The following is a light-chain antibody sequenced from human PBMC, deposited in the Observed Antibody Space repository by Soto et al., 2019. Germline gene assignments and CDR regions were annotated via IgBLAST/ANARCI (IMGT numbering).Light chain of an antibody. V-gene: IGKV1-39*01. CDR2: SAS. J-gene: IGKJ3*01. CDR3: QQSYTTLFT. Sequence: IQLPQSPSSLSASVGDRVTITCRASQTISSHLNWYQQKPGIAPKLLIYSASSLQSGVSSRFSGSGSGTDFTLTISDLQPEDFATYYCQQSYTTLFTFGPGTKVDIK. CDR1: QTISSH.